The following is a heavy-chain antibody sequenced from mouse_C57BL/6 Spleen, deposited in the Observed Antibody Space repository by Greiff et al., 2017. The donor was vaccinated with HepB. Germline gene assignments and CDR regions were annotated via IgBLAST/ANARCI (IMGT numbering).Heavy chain of an antibody. CDR1: GFNIKDYY. J-gene: IGHJ2*01. Sequence: VQLQQSGAELVKPGASVKLSCTASGFNIKDYYMHWVKQRTKQGLEWIGRIDPEDGETKYAPKFQGKAPITADTSSNTAYLQLSSLTSEDTAVYYCARAPITTVVATGYFDYWGQGTTLTVSS. CDR3: ARAPITTVVATGYFDY. D-gene: IGHD1-1*01. CDR2: IDPEDGET. V-gene: IGHV14-2*01.